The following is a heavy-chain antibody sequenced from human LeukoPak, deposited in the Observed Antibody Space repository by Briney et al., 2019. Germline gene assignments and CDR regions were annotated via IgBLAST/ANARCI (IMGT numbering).Heavy chain of an antibody. CDR2: ISSRGSTI. Sequence: GGSLRLSCAASGFTFSDYYMSWIRRPPGKGLEWVSYISSRGSTIYYADSVKGRFTISRDNAKNSLYLQMNSLRAEDTAVYYCARDLDWELPKPSYYYYYGMDVWGQGTTVTVSS. CDR3: ARDLDWELPKPSYYYYYGMDV. V-gene: IGHV3-11*01. CDR1: GFTFSDYY. J-gene: IGHJ6*02. D-gene: IGHD1-26*01.